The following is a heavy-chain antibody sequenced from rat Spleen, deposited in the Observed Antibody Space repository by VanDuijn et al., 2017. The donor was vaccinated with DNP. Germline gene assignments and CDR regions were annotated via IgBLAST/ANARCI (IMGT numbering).Heavy chain of an antibody. CDR1: GFTFSDYG. J-gene: IGHJ2*01. V-gene: IGHV5-19*01. D-gene: IGHD1-2*01. CDR2: ISPSGGST. CDR3: ATELTIAAHDY. Sequence: EVQLVESGGGLVQPGRSLKLSCTTSGFTFSDYGMHWIRQAPTKGLEWVASISPSGGSTYYRDSVKGRFTISRDNAKSTLYLQMDSLRSEDTATYYCATELTIAAHDYWGQGVMVTVSS.